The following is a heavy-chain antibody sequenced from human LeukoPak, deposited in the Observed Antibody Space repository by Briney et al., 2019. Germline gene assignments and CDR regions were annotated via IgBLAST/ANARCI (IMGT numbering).Heavy chain of an antibody. V-gene: IGHV4-34*01. CDR2: INHSGST. CDR3: ARGGVPYRKFDY. CDR1: GGSFSGYY. Sequence: SSETPSLTCAVYGGSFSGYYWSWIRQPPGKGLEWVGEINHSGSTNYNPSLKSRVTISVDTSKNQFSLKLSSVTAADTAVYYCARGGVPYRKFDYWGQGTLVTVSS. J-gene: IGHJ4*02. D-gene: IGHD3-3*01.